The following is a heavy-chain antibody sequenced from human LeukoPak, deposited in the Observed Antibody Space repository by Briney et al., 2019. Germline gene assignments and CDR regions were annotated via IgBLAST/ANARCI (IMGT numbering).Heavy chain of an antibody. CDR3: AYSSSWYPTGVYFDY. J-gene: IGHJ4*02. V-gene: IGHV1-69*13. CDR1: GGTFSSYA. Sequence: SVKVSCKASGGTFSSYAISWVRQAPGQGLERMGGIIPIFGTANYAQKFQGRVTITADESTSTAYMELSSLRSEDTAVYYCAYSSSWYPTGVYFDYWGQGTLVTVSS. D-gene: IGHD6-13*01. CDR2: IIPIFGTA.